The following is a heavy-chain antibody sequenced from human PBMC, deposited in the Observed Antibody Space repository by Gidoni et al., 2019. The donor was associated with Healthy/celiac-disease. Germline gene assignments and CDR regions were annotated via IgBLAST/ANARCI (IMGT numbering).Heavy chain of an antibody. CDR3: ARDPGAVAGIPDLYYYYGMDV. Sequence: EVQLVESGGGLIQPGGSLRLSCAASGFTVSSNYMSWVRQAPGKGLEWVSVIYSGGSTYYADSVKGRFTISRDNSKNTLYLQMNSLRAEDTAVYYCARDPGAVAGIPDLYYYYGMDVWGQGTTVTVSS. J-gene: IGHJ6*02. V-gene: IGHV3-53*01. CDR2: IYSGGST. CDR1: GFTVSSNY. D-gene: IGHD6-19*01.